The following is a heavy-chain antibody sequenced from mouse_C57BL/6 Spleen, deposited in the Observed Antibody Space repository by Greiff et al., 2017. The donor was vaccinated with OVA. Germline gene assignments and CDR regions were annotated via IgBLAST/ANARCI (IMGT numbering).Heavy chain of an antibody. CDR3: TTDITTVVGFDY. D-gene: IGHD1-1*01. J-gene: IGHJ2*01. CDR1: GFNIKDYY. V-gene: IGHV14-1*01. Sequence: VQLQQSGAELVRPGASVKLSCTASGFNIKDYYMHWVKQRPEQGLEWIGRIDPEDGDTEYAPKFQGKATMTADTSSNTAYLQLSSLTSEDTAVYYCTTDITTVVGFDYWGQGTTLTVSS. CDR2: IDPEDGDT.